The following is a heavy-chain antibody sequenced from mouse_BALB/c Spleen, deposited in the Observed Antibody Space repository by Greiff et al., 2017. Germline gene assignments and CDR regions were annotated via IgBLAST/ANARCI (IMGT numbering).Heavy chain of an antibody. J-gene: IGHJ2*01. CDR3: AREGGGNYSYFDY. CDR2: INPSNGRT. V-gene: IGHV1S81*02. D-gene: IGHD2-1*01. CDR1: GYTFTSYW. Sequence: VQLQQPGAELVKPGASVKLSCKASGYTFTSYWMHWVKQRPGQGLEWIGEINPSNGRTNYNEKFKIKATLTVDKSSSTAYMQLSSLTSEDSAVYYCAREGGGNYSYFDYWGQGTTLTVSS.